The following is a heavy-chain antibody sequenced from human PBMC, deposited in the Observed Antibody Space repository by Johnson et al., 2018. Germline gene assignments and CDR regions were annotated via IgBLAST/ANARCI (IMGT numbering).Heavy chain of an antibody. J-gene: IGHJ1*01. CDR2: MFYSGST. V-gene: IGHV4-59*01. CDR3: ASGYYCTGYHKFFEQ. D-gene: IGHD2-8*02. CDR1: GGSLNNYY. Sequence: QVQLQESGPGLVKPSETLSLTCTFSGGSLNNYYLTWIRQPPGKGLEWIGYMFYSGSTNDNPSLKSRVTMSLDMPKNQFSLRLSSVTASDTAVYYCASGYYCTGYHKFFEQWGHGTLVTVSS.